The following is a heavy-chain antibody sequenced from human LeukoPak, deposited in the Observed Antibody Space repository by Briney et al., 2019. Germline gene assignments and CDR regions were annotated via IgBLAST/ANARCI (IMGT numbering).Heavy chain of an antibody. Sequence: GGSLRLSCAASGFTFSSYWMSWVRQAPGKGLEWVANIKEDGSEKYYVDSVKGRFTISRDNAKNSLYLQMNSLRTEDTAVYYCATQFWWAAVAGKVLDYWGQGTLVTVSS. CDR2: IKEDGSEK. D-gene: IGHD6-19*01. J-gene: IGHJ4*02. CDR1: GFTFSSYW. V-gene: IGHV3-7*05. CDR3: ATQFWWAAVAGKVLDY.